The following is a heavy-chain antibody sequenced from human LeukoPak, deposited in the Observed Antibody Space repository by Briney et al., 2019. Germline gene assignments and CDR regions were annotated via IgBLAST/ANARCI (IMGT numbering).Heavy chain of an antibody. V-gene: IGHV4-34*01. CDR1: GGSFSGYY. Sequence: SETLSLTCAVYGGSFSGYYWSWIRQPPGKGLEWVGEINHSGSTNYNPSLKSRVTISVDTSKNQFSLKLSSVTAADTAVYYCASSGGSYSDYWGQGTLVTVSS. CDR3: ASSGGSYSDY. D-gene: IGHD1-26*01. J-gene: IGHJ4*02. CDR2: INHSGST.